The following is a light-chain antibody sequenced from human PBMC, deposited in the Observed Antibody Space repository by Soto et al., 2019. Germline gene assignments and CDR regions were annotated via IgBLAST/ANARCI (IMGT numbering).Light chain of an antibody. J-gene: IGKJ3*01. CDR3: QQYNNWPLFT. Sequence: EIVMTQSPATLSVSPGERATLSCRASQSVNNNLAWYQQKPGQAPRLLIYGASIRATGIPARFSGSESGTEFTLNISSLQSEDFAVYYCQQYNNWPLFTFGPGTKVDIK. V-gene: IGKV3-15*01. CDR2: GAS. CDR1: QSVNNN.